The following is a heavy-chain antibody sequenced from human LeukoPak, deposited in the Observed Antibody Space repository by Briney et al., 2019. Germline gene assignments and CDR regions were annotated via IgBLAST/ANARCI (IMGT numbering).Heavy chain of an antibody. Sequence: GGSLRLSCAASTFTFSTYTMHWVRQAPGKGLEWVTLISYDGSNKFYADSVKGRFTISRDNSKNTLYLQMNSLRAEDSAVYYCATSGYSYGPDYYYMDVWGKGTTVTVSS. CDR3: ATSGYSYGPDYYYMDV. D-gene: IGHD5-18*01. V-gene: IGHV3-30-3*01. CDR1: TFTFSTYT. CDR2: ISYDGSNK. J-gene: IGHJ6*03.